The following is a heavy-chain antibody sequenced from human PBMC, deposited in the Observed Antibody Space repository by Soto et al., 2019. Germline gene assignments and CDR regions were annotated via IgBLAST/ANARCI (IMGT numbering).Heavy chain of an antibody. CDR2: ISYDGSNK. V-gene: IGHV3-30-3*01. Sequence: QVQLVESGGGVVQPGRSLRLSCAASGFTFSSYAMHWVRQAPGKGLEWVAVISYDGSNKYYADSVKGRFTISRDNSKNTLYLKMNSLRAEDTAVYYCARDDTAAAVDYYYYGMDVWGQGTTVTVSS. D-gene: IGHD6-13*01. J-gene: IGHJ6*02. CDR1: GFTFSSYA. CDR3: ARDDTAAAVDYYYYGMDV.